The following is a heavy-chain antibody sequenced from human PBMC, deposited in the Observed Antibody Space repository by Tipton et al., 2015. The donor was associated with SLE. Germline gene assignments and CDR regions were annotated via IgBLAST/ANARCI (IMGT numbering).Heavy chain of an antibody. D-gene: IGHD2-8*01. Sequence: LSLTCTVSGDSISNYFCTWIRQSPGTGLEWIGYIYYSGSTNYNPSLKSRVTISVDTSKNQFSLKLTSVTAADTAVYYCARGMLTWRGAIIGVDVWGQGTSVNVSS. CDR3: ARGMLTWRGAIIGVDV. CDR2: IYYSGST. V-gene: IGHV4-59*08. J-gene: IGHJ6*02. CDR1: GDSISNYF.